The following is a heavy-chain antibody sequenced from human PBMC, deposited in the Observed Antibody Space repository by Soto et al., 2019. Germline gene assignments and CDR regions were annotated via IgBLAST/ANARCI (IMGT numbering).Heavy chain of an antibody. CDR1: GGTFSSYA. J-gene: IGHJ5*02. Sequence: GASVKVSCKASGGTFSSYAISWVRQAPGQGLEWMGGIIPIFGTANYAQKFQGRVTITADKSTSTAYMELSSLRSEDTAVYYCARELGYCSSTSCYTGWFDPWGQGTLVTVSS. D-gene: IGHD2-2*02. CDR2: IIPIFGTA. V-gene: IGHV1-69*06. CDR3: ARELGYCSSTSCYTGWFDP.